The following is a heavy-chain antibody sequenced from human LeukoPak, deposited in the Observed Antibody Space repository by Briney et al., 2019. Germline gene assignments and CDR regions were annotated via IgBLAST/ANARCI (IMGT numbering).Heavy chain of an antibody. Sequence: PGGSLRLSCAASGFTFSSYGMHWVRQAPGKGLEWVAFIRYDGSNKYYADSVKGRFTISRDNSKNTLYLQMNSLRAEDTAVYYCASTLIWNYFVFAFDIWGQGTMVTVSS. D-gene: IGHD1-7*01. V-gene: IGHV3-30*02. CDR1: GFTFSSYG. J-gene: IGHJ3*02. CDR3: ASTLIWNYFVFAFDI. CDR2: IRYDGSNK.